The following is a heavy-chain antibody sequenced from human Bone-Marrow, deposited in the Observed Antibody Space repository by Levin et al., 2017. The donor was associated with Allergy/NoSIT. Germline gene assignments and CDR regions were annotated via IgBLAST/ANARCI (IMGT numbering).Heavy chain of an antibody. Sequence: GESLKISCTASGFTFSSFAMGWVRQAPGKGLEWVSSMTGSGVRINYADAVRGRFTTSRDNSKNTLYLQMNSLRAEDTAVYYCAKDQEDSDRCNFDYWGQGTLVTVSS. CDR1: GFTFSSFA. J-gene: IGHJ4*02. CDR3: AKDQEDSDRCNFDY. V-gene: IGHV3-23*01. D-gene: IGHD2-15*01. CDR2: MTGSGVRI.